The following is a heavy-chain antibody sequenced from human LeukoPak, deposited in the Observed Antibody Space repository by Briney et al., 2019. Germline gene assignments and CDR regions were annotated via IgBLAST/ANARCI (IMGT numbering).Heavy chain of an antibody. CDR1: GFTVSSNY. CDR2: ISSSSSYI. D-gene: IGHD2-2*01. J-gene: IGHJ3*02. V-gene: IGHV3-21*01. CDR3: ASSVVPAAIFRDAFDI. Sequence: GGSLRLSCAASGFTVSSNYMSWVRQAPGKGLEWVSSISSSSSYIYYADSVKGRFTISRDNAKNSLYLQMNSLRAEDTAVYYCASSVVPAAIFRDAFDIWGQGTMVTVSS.